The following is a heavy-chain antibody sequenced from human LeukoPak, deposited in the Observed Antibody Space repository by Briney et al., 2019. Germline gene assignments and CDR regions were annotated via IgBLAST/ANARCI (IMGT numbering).Heavy chain of an antibody. Sequence: PSETPSLTCAVYGGSFSGYYWSWIRQPPGKGLEWIGEINHSGSTNYNPSLKSRVTISVDTSKNQFSLKLSSVTAADTAVYYCARGPQQDYDFWSGYYTDYYYYMDVWGKGTTVTVSS. V-gene: IGHV4-34*01. D-gene: IGHD3-3*01. CDR3: ARGPQQDYDFWSGYYTDYYYYMDV. CDR1: GGSFSGYY. J-gene: IGHJ6*03. CDR2: INHSGST.